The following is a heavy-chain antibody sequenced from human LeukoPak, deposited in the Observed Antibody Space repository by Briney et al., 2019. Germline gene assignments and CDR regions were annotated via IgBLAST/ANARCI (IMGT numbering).Heavy chain of an antibody. CDR1: GFTFSSYS. CDR2: ISSSSSYI. CDR3: ARDHLGGLLWFGEFCFDP. V-gene: IGHV3-21*01. D-gene: IGHD3-10*01. J-gene: IGHJ5*02. Sequence: PGGSLRLSCAASGFTFSSYSMNWVRQAPGKGLEWVSSISSSSSYIYYADSVEGRFTISRDNAKNSLYLQMNSLRAEDTAVYYCARDHLGGLLWFGEFCFDPWGQGTLVTVSS.